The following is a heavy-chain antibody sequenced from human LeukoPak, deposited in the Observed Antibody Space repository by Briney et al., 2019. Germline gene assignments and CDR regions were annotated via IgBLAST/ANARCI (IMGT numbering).Heavy chain of an antibody. V-gene: IGHV3-23*01. CDR1: GFTFSSYA. Sequence: GGSLRLSCAASGFTFSSYAMSWVRQAPGKGLEWVSAISGSGGSTYYADSVKGRFTISRDNSKNTLYLQMSSLRAEDTAVYYCAIHTPEAYNWNDGWNYYGMDVWGQGTTVTVSS. CDR2: ISGSGGST. CDR3: AIHTPEAYNWNDGWNYYGMDV. D-gene: IGHD1-1*01. J-gene: IGHJ6*02.